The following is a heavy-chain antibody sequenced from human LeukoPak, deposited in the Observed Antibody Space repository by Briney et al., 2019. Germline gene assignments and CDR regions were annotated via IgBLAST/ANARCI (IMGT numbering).Heavy chain of an antibody. D-gene: IGHD3-10*01. Sequence: KPSETPSLTCTVSGGSISRYYWGWIREPARKGMEWIWRFYTSGNTNYNPSLKSRVTMSVEKSKNQFSLKLSSVTAADTAVYYCVRDFGSGSSRRNNYYMDVWGKGTTVTVSS. CDR2: FYTSGNT. CDR1: GGSISRYY. V-gene: IGHV4-4*07. J-gene: IGHJ6*03. CDR3: VRDFGSGSSRRNNYYMDV.